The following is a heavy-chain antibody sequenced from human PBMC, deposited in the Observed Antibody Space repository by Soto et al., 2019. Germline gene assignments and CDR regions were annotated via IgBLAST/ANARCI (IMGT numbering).Heavy chain of an antibody. CDR3: ARGPRNFIYVFWSGYYPFGYYGMDV. D-gene: IGHD3-3*01. J-gene: IGHJ6*02. Sequence: GGSLRLSCSASGFTFSSYKMIWVRQAPGKGLEYLSVISDNGGNINYADSVKGRFTISRDNSMNTLSLQMSSLRTEDTAVYYCARGPRNFIYVFWSGYYPFGYYGMDVWGQGTTVTVPS. CDR2: ISDNGGNI. CDR1: GFTFSSYK. V-gene: IGHV3-64D*08.